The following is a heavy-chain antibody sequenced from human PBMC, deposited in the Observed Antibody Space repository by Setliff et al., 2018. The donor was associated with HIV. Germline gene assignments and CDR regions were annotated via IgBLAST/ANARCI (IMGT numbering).Heavy chain of an antibody. J-gene: IGHJ4*02. CDR1: GVSLSGYY. V-gene: IGHV4-34*01. D-gene: IGHD4-17*01. Sequence: SETLSLTCAVYGVSLSGYYWSWIRQPPGKGLEWIGEIDHSGNTNYNPSLKSRVTVSIDTSKNQLSLKLSSVTAADTAVYYCAREIYGGNSRPFDYWGQGTLVTVSS. CDR3: AREIYGGNSRPFDY. CDR2: IDHSGNT.